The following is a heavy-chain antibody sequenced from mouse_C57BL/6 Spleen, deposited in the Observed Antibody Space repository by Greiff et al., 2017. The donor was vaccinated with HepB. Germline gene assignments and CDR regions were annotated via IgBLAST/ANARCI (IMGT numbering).Heavy chain of an antibody. CDR1: GYTFTSYW. Sequence: QVHVKQPGAELVKPGASVKLSCKASGYTFTSYWMHWVKQRPGRGLEWIGRIDPNSGGTKYNEKFKSKATLTVDKPSSTAYMQLSSLTSEDSAVYYCAREGDSSEDYFDYWGQGTTLTVSS. V-gene: IGHV1-72*01. J-gene: IGHJ2*01. D-gene: IGHD3-2*02. CDR3: AREGDSSEDYFDY. CDR2: IDPNSGGT.